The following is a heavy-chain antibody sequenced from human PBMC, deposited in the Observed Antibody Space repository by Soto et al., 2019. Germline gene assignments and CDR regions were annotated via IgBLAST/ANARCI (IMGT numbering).Heavy chain of an antibody. J-gene: IGHJ6*02. V-gene: IGHV4-59*01. Sequence: PSETLSRTCTVSGGSISSYYWSWIRQPPGKGLEWIGYIYYSGSTNYNPSLKSRVTISVDTSKNQFSLKLSSVTAADTAVYYCARDDGGNYYYYGMDVWGQGTTVTVSS. CDR3: ARDDGGNYYYYGMDV. CDR1: GGSISSYY. D-gene: IGHD2-15*01. CDR2: IYYSGST.